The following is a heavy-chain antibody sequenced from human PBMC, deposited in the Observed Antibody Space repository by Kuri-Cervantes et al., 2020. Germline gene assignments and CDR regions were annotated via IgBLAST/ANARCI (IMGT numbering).Heavy chain of an antibody. CDR1: GGTFSSYA. Sequence: SVKVSCKASGGTFSSYAISWVRQAPGQGLEWMGGIIPIFGTANYAQKFQGRVTITTDESTSTAYMELSSLRSEDTAVYYCAKVGGSHDAFDIWGQGTRVTVSS. V-gene: IGHV1-69*05. CDR3: AKVGGSHDAFDI. CDR2: IIPIFGTA. J-gene: IGHJ3*02. D-gene: IGHD3-16*01.